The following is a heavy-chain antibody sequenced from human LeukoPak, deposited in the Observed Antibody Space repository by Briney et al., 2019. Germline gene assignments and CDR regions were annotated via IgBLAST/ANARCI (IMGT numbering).Heavy chain of an antibody. Sequence: GGSLRLSCAASGFTFSSYWMHWVRQAPGKGLVWVSRINSDGSTTNYADSVKGRFTISRDNAKNTLYLQMNSLRADDTAVYYCARSRWLDAFDYWGQGTMVTVSS. CDR3: ARSRWLDAFDY. D-gene: IGHD6-19*01. J-gene: IGHJ3*01. CDR2: INSDGSTT. CDR1: GFTFSSYW. V-gene: IGHV3-74*01.